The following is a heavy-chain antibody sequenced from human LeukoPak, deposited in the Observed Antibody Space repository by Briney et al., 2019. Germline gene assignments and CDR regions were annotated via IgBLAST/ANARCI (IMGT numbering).Heavy chain of an antibody. CDR3: AKEVIVGVSFDC. D-gene: IGHD1-26*01. V-gene: IGHV3-30*02. CDR2: IWYDGSNR. J-gene: IGHJ4*02. Sequence: PGGSLRLSCAASGFTFSTYGMHWVRQAPGKGLEWVALIWYDGSNRYYTNSVNGRFIISRDNSKNTLYLQMNSLRAEDTAVYYCAKEVIVGVSFDCWGQGTLVTVSS. CDR1: GFTFSTYG.